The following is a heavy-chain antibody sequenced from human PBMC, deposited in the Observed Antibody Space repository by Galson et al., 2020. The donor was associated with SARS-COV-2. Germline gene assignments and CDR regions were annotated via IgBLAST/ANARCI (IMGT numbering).Heavy chain of an antibody. CDR1: GDSISSSSYY. V-gene: IGHV4-39*07. Sequence: SQTLSLTCTVSGDSISSSSYYWGWIRQPPGKGLEWIGSIYYSGSTYDNPSLKSRVTTAVDTTKNQFSLKLSSVTAADTAVYSCAREPALYDFWSGYYAPVYYYGMDVWGQGTTVTVSS. J-gene: IGHJ6*02. CDR2: IYYSGST. D-gene: IGHD3-3*01. CDR3: AREPALYDFWSGYYAPVYYYGMDV.